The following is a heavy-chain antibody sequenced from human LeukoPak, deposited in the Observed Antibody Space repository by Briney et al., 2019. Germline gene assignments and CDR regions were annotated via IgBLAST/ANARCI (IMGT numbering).Heavy chain of an antibody. J-gene: IGHJ6*02. V-gene: IGHV4-59*08. CDR1: GGSISSYY. CDR2: MYYSGST. D-gene: IGHD6-19*01. Sequence: SETLSLTCTVSGGSISSYYWSWIRQPPGKGLERIGYMYYSGSTNYNPSLKSRVTISLHTSKKQFSLRLTSVTAADTAVYYCARSIVVAGVISDFYYYGMDVWGQGTTVTVSS. CDR3: ARSIVVAGVISDFYYYGMDV.